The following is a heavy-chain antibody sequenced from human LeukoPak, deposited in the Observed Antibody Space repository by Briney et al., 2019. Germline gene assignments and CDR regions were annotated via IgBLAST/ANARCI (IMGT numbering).Heavy chain of an antibody. J-gene: IGHJ4*02. D-gene: IGHD7-27*01. Sequence: PGGSLRLSCAASGFTFSTYTMYWVRHPPGKRLEWVSIIGNDGGGIHYADSVRGRFTISRDNSKNALYLQMNSLRVEDTAVYYCAIDPNWGTHSWGQGVLVTVSS. V-gene: IGHV3-23*01. CDR3: AIDPNWGTHS. CDR2: IGNDGGGI. CDR1: GFTFSTYT.